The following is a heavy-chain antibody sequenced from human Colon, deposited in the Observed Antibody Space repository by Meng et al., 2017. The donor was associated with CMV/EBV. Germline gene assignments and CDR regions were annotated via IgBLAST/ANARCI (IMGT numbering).Heavy chain of an antibody. V-gene: IGHV4-30-4*08. D-gene: IGHD2-2*01. Sequence: LSSGDYSWSWIRQPPGKGLEWIGFIYYSGRTYYNPSLKSRVTISVDTSKNQFSLRLSSVTAADTAVYYCARTQDCSSTSCYTGFDPWGQGTLVTVSS. CDR3: ARTQDCSSTSCYTGFDP. CDR2: IYYSGRT. CDR1: LSSGDYS. J-gene: IGHJ5*02.